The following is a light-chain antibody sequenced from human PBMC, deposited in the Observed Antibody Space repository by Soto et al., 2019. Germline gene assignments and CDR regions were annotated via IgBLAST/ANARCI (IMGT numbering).Light chain of an antibody. J-gene: IGKJ4*01. CDR2: DAS. CDR3: QQYGSSPT. CDR1: QSVDSNY. V-gene: IGKV3-20*01. Sequence: IVLTQSPDTLSLSPGERATLSCRASQSVDSNYLAWYQQKPGQAPRVLIYDASIRATGIPDRFTGGGAGTGFTLTISRLEPEDSAVYYCQQYGSSPTFGGGTKVDIK.